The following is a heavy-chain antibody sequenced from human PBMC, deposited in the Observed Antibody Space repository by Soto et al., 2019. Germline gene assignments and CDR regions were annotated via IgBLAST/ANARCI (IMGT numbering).Heavy chain of an antibody. CDR1: GGSISSYY. CDR2: IYYSGST. V-gene: IGHV4-59*01. CDR3: ARALQRSSSSWYDY. J-gene: IGHJ4*02. Sequence: PSETLSLTCTASGGSISSYYWSWIRQPPGRGLEWIGYIYYSGSTNYNPSLKSRVTISVDTSKNQFSLKLSSVTAADTAVYYCARALQRSSSSWYDYWGQGTLVTVSS. D-gene: IGHD6-13*01.